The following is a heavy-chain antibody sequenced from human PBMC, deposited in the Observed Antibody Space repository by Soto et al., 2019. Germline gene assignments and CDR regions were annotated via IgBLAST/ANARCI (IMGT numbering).Heavy chain of an antibody. CDR1: GGSISSGDYY. J-gene: IGHJ4*02. V-gene: IGHV4-30-4*01. CDR3: ARAGTTVTRLDY. Sequence: QVQLQESGPGLVKPSQTLSLTCTVSGGSISSGDYYWSWIRQPPGKGLEWIGYIYYSGSTYYNPSLRSRVTISLDTSKNQFSLKLSSVTAADTAVYYCARAGTTVTRLDYWGQGTLVTVSS. CDR2: IYYSGST. D-gene: IGHD4-17*01.